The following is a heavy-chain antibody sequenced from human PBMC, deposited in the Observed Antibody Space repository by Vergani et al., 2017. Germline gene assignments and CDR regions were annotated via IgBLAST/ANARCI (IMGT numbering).Heavy chain of an antibody. CDR1: GFTFSSYS. J-gene: IGHJ4*02. CDR2: ISSSSSYI. V-gene: IGHV3-21*01. CDR3: VRDRGLCAGGRCYTEAWDY. Sequence: EVQLVESGGGLVKRGGSLRLSCAASGFTFSSYSMNWVRQAPGKGLEWVSSISSSSSYIHYSDLVKGRFTISRDIAKNTLYLQVRSLRLEDTGVYHCVRDRGLCAGGRCYTEAWDYWGQGTPVTVSS. D-gene: IGHD2-2*02.